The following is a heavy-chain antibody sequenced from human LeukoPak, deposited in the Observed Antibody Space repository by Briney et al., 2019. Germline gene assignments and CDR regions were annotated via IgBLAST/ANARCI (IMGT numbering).Heavy chain of an antibody. CDR3: ARDPTTVTTTYFDY. CDR2: ISSGGINK. CDR1: GFTVSTHA. J-gene: IGHJ4*02. V-gene: IGHV3-30-3*01. D-gene: IGHD4-17*01. Sequence: GGSLTLSCAASGFTVSTHAMHWVRQAPAKGLEWVPLISSGGINKHYADSVEGRVIISRDISKNTVFLQMNSLRADDTAVYFCARDPTTVTTTYFDYWGQGTLVTVSS.